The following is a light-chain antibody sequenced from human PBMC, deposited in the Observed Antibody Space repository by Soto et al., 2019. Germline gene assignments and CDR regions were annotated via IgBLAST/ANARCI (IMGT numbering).Light chain of an antibody. Sequence: QSVLTQPASVSGSPGQSITISCTGTSSDVGSYNLVSWYQQHPGKAPKLMIYEGSKRPSGVSNRFSGSKSGNTASLTISWLQAEDEADYDCCSYAGSSTVVFGGGTKLTVL. CDR3: CSYAGSSTVV. CDR2: EGS. CDR1: SSDVGSYNL. J-gene: IGLJ2*01. V-gene: IGLV2-23*01.